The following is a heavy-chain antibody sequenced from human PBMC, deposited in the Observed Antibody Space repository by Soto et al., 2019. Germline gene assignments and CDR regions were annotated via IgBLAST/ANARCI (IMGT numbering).Heavy chain of an antibody. CDR1: GYTFTGYY. D-gene: IGHD5-12*01. J-gene: IGHJ4*02. CDR3: ARDSPIGSTYSGYDAIDS. Sequence: ASVKVSCKASGYTFTGYYMHWVRQAPGQGLEWMGWINPNSGGTNYAQKFQGWVTMTRDTSSSTAYMELTRLRSNDTAVYYCARDSPIGSTYSGYDAIDSWGQGTLVTVSS. CDR2: INPNSGGT. V-gene: IGHV1-2*04.